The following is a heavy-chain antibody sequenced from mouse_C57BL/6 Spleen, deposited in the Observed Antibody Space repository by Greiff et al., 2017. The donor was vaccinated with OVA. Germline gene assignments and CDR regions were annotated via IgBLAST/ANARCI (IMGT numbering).Heavy chain of an antibody. CDR1: GYTFTSYW. CDR3: AREMNFDV. J-gene: IGHJ1*03. CDR2: IDPSDSYT. V-gene: IGHV1-50*01. Sequence: QVQLQQPGAELVKPGASVKLSCKASGYTFTSYWMQWVKQRPGQGLEWIGEIDPSDSYTNYNQKFKGKATLTVDTSSSTAYMQLSSLTSEDSAVYYCAREMNFDVWGTGTTVTVSS.